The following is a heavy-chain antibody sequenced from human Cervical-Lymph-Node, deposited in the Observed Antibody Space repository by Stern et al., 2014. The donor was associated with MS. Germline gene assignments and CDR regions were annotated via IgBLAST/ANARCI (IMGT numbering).Heavy chain of an antibody. CDR3: ARGSYYGDYVMSYFDY. Sequence: VQLVESGGGLVKPGGSLRLSCAASGFTFSDYYMSWIRQAPGKGLEWVSYISSSSSYTNYADSVKGRFTISRDNAKNSLYLQMNSLRAEDTAVYYCARGSYYGDYVMSYFDYWGQGTLVTVSS. D-gene: IGHD4-17*01. CDR1: GFTFSDYY. V-gene: IGHV3-11*06. CDR2: ISSSSSYT. J-gene: IGHJ4*02.